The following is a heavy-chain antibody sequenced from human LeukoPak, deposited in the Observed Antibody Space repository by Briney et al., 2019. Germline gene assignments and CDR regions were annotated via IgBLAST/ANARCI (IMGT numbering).Heavy chain of an antibody. V-gene: IGHV3-43*01. Sequence: PGGSLRLSCAASGFTFDDYTMHWVRQAPGKGLEWVSLISWDGGSTYYADSVKGRFTISRDNSKNSLYLQMNSLRTEDTALYYCAKDRRIAVVEYYFDYWGQGTLVTVSS. J-gene: IGHJ4*02. CDR1: GFTFDDYT. D-gene: IGHD6-19*01. CDR3: AKDRRIAVVEYYFDY. CDR2: ISWDGGST.